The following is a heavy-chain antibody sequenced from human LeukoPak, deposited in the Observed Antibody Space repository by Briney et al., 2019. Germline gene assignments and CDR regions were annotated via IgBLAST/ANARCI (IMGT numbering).Heavy chain of an antibody. CDR1: GYTFTGYY. V-gene: IGHV1-2*02. D-gene: IGHD2-15*01. Sequence: GASVKVSCKASGYTFTGYYMHWVRQAPGQGLEWMGWINLNSGGTNYAQKFQGRVTMTRDTSISTAYMELSRLRSDDTAVYYCARVEVRGWSQNKPFDYWGQGTLVTVSS. J-gene: IGHJ4*02. CDR2: INLNSGGT. CDR3: ARVEVRGWSQNKPFDY.